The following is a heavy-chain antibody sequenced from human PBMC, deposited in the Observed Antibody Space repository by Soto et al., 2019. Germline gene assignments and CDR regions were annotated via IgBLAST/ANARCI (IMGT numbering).Heavy chain of an antibody. J-gene: IGHJ4*02. Sequence: GASVKVSCKASGGTFSSYAISWVRQAPGQGLEWMGGIIPIFGTANYAQKFQGRVTITADESTSTAYMELSSPRSEDTAVYYCASDFFTVPEYYLDYWGQGTLVTVSS. CDR2: IIPIFGTA. D-gene: IGHD4-17*01. V-gene: IGHV1-69*13. CDR3: ASDFFTVPEYYLDY. CDR1: GGTFSSYA.